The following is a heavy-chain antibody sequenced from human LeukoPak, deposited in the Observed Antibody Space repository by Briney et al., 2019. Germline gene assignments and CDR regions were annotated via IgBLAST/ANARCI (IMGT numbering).Heavy chain of an antibody. CDR3: ARGILSGVYAPWGFDS. CDR2: IYTGGST. Sequence: GGSLRLSCSASGFSVSTTYTSWLRQAPGKGLEWVSIIYTGGSTHYADSVKGRFTSSSDNSKNTLSLQMDSLRGEDTDLYYCARGILSGVYAPWGFDSWGQGTLVTVSS. CDR1: GFSVSTTY. V-gene: IGHV3-66*01. D-gene: IGHD2-15*01. J-gene: IGHJ4*02.